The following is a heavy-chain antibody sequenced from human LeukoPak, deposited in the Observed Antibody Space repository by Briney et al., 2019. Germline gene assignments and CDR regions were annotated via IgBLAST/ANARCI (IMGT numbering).Heavy chain of an antibody. V-gene: IGHV3-66*01. Sequence: ETLSLTCAVYGGSFSGYYWNWIRQSPGKGLEWVSLIYSGGSTYYADSVKGRFTISRDNSKNTLYLQMNSLRAEDTAVYYCASSAAAAQYYFNYWGRGTLVTVSS. CDR3: ASSAAAAQYYFNY. CDR1: GGSFSGYY. J-gene: IGHJ4*02. D-gene: IGHD2-15*01. CDR2: IYSGGST.